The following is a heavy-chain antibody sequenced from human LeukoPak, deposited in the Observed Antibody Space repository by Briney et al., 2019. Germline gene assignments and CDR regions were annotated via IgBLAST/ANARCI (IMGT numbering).Heavy chain of an antibody. V-gene: IGHV3-23*01. CDR3: AKDAQNFEAAFNWFDP. Sequence: GGSLRLSCEASGFTFTSYAMSWVRQAPGKGLEWVSAISDSGGSTFYADSVKGRFTISRDNSKSTLYLQMNSLRAEDTAVYYCAKDAQNFEAAFNWFDPWGQGTLVTVSS. CDR1: GFTFTSYA. D-gene: IGHD3-9*01. J-gene: IGHJ5*02. CDR2: ISDSGGST.